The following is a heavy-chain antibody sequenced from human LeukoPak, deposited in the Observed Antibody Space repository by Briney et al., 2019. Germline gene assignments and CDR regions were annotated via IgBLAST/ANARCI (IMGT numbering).Heavy chain of an antibody. V-gene: IGHV3-64*01. Sequence: GGSLRLSCAASGFTFSDYAMHWVRQAPGKGLEFVSVIGPIGVYTYYANSVKGRFTISRDNSKSTVSLQMGSLGDEDRAVYYCARSPPGRTNWNYYDYWGRGTLVTVSS. CDR3: ARSPPGRTNWNYYDY. D-gene: IGHD1-1*01. CDR2: IGPIGVYT. CDR1: GFTFSDYA. J-gene: IGHJ4*02.